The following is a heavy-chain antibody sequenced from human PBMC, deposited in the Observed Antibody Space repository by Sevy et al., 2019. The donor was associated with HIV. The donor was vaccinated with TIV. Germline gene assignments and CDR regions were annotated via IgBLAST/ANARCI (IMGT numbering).Heavy chain of an antibody. Sequence: GGSLRLSCAASGFTFGSYAVSWVRQAPGKGLEWVSAISGSGGATYYSDSVKGRFTISRDNSKNTLYLQMNSPRAEDTAVYYCAKHISTGYYYYYYTDVWGKGTTVTVSS. D-gene: IGHD2-15*01. CDR2: ISGSGGAT. CDR3: AKHISTGYYYYYYTDV. V-gene: IGHV3-23*01. CDR1: GFTFGSYA. J-gene: IGHJ6*03.